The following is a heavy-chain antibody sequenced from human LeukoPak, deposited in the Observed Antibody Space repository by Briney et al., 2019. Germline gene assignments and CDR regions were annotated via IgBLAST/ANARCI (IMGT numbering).Heavy chain of an antibody. D-gene: IGHD6-6*01. CDR1: GYSFTIYW. V-gene: IGHV5-51*01. CDR2: IYPADSDT. Sequence: GESLKISCKGSGYSFTIYWIAWVRQMPGKGLEWMGIIYPADSDTRYSPSFQGQVTISADKSISTAYLQWSSLKASDTAMYYCARQEYSSSPFDYWGQGTLVTVSS. J-gene: IGHJ4*02. CDR3: ARQEYSSSPFDY.